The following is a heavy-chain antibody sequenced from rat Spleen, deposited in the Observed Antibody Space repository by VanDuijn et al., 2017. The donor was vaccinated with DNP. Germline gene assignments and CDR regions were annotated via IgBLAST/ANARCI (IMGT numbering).Heavy chain of an antibody. V-gene: IGHV5-7*01. Sequence: EVQLVESGGDLVQPGRSLKLSCAVSGLSFSDFNMAWVRQAPKKGLEWVATIVYDGGSTSYGDSVKGRFTISRDNAKSTLYLQMNSLRSEDMATYFCVRPHHYAGSYPRYWGQGVMVTVSS. CDR1: GLSFSDFN. D-gene: IGHD1-12*02. J-gene: IGHJ2*01. CDR2: IVYDGGST. CDR3: VRPHHYAGSYPRY.